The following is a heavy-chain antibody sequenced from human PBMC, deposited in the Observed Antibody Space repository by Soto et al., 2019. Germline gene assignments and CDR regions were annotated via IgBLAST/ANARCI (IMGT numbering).Heavy chain of an antibody. CDR3: ARDVSPTY. CDR1: GDSISPYY. CDR2: IYYSGRP. Sequence: QVQLQESGPGLVKPSETLSLTCIVSGDSISPYYWTWIRQPPGKGLEWIGHIYYSGRPNYNPSLKSRVTISVDTSKSQFSLKLSSVTAADTAVYYCARDVSPTYWGQGMLVTVSS. V-gene: IGHV4-59*01. J-gene: IGHJ4*02.